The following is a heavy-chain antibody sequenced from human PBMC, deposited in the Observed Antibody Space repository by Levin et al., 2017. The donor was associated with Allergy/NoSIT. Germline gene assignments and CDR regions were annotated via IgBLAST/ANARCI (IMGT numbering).Heavy chain of an antibody. Sequence: GGSLRLSCAAFGFTFSNYGMHWVRQAPGKGLEWVAVISYDGTNKYYAGSVKGRLTISRDNSKNTLSLQMNTLRSEDTAVYYCARDRGTYYYDSSGYYQSRGDFQHWGQGTLVTVSS. D-gene: IGHD3-22*01. CDR3: ARDRGTYYYDSSGYYQSRGDFQH. V-gene: IGHV3-30*03. CDR2: ISYDGTNK. J-gene: IGHJ1*01. CDR1: GFTFSNYG.